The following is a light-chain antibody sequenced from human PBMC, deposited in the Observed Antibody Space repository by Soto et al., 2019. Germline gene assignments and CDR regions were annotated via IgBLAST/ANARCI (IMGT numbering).Light chain of an antibody. Sequence: QPVLTQPPSVSGAPGQRVTISCTGSSSNIGAGYDVHWYQQLPGTAPKLLIYGNSNRPSGVPDRFAGSKSGTSAALAITGLQAEDEADYDGQSYDSSLSGSEVVFGGGTKVTVL. CDR1: SSNIGAGYD. CDR3: QSYDSSLSGSEVV. CDR2: GNS. J-gene: IGLJ2*01. V-gene: IGLV1-40*01.